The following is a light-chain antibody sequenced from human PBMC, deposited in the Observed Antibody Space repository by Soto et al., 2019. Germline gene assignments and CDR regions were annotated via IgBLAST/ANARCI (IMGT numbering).Light chain of an antibody. CDR1: SSDVGGYNY. CDR3: RSYLRTKTLR. Sequence: QSALTQPASVSGSPGQSITISCTGTSSDVGGYNYVSWYQQHSGKAPKLMIYEVTNRPSGVSNRFSGSKSGNTASLTISGLQAEDEAEYYCRSYLRTKTLRFGGGTMVTVL. V-gene: IGLV2-14*01. CDR2: EVT. J-gene: IGLJ3*02.